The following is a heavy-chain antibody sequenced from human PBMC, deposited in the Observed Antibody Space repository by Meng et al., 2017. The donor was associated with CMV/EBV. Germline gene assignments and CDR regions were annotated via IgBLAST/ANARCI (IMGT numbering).Heavy chain of an antibody. J-gene: IGHJ6*02. CDR1: GFTFSMYA. V-gene: IGHV3-21*01. CDR2: ISSSSSHI. Sequence: GESLKISCAASGFTFSMYAMSWVRQAPWKGLEWVSSISSSSSHIYYADSVKGRFTISKDNAKNSLYLQMNSLRAEDTAVYYCARLPGTGSGDKDVWGQGTTVTVSS. CDR3: ARLPGTGSGDKDV. D-gene: IGHD3-10*01.